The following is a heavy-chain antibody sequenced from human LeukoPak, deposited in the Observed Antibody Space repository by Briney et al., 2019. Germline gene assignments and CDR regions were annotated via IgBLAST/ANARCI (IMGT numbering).Heavy chain of an antibody. J-gene: IGHJ6*02. CDR2: ISSSSSYI. D-gene: IGHD2-2*01. Sequence: PGGSLRLSCAASGFTFSTYSLNWVRQAPGKGLEWVSSISSSSSYIYYADSVKGRFTISRDNAKNSLYLQMNSLRAEDTAVYYCARLLGYCSSTSCPGGMDVWGQGTTVTVSS. V-gene: IGHV3-21*01. CDR3: ARLLGYCSSTSCPGGMDV. CDR1: GFTFSTYS.